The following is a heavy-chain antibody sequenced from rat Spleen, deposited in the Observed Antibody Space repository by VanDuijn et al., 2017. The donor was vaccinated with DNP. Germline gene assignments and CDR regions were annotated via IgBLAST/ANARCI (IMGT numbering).Heavy chain of an antibody. CDR2: VWTGGSR. V-gene: IGHV2-16*01. Sequence: QVQLKESGPGLMQPSQTLSLTCNVSGFSLPNYGVTWVRQPPRKGLDWVGTVWTGGSRGYHPALESRLTIIRDISKSQVLLQMHSLQTEDTAMYFCARFPPGYSSYRDWYLDFWGPGTMVTVSS. CDR1: GFSLPNYG. J-gene: IGHJ1*01. CDR3: ARFPPGYSSYRDWYLDF. D-gene: IGHD1-2*01.